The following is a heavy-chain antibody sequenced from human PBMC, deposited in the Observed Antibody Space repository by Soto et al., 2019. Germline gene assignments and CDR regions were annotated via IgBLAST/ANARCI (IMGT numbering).Heavy chain of an antibody. J-gene: IGHJ4*02. D-gene: IGHD3-22*01. Sequence: QVQLVQSGAEVKKPGASVKVSCTASGYTFTIYGISWVRQAPGQGLEWMGWISGYNGDTDYAQNLQDRVTRSTDASTSSEYMELRSLISDDTAVYYCAMVDYFDSSGYYGYRGQGTLSTVSS. CDR1: GYTFTIYG. CDR3: AMVDYFDSSGYYGY. V-gene: IGHV1-18*04. CDR2: ISGYNGDT.